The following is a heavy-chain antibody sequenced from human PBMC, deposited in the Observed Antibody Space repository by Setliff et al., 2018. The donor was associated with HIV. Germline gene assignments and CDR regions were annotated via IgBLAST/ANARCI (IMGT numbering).Heavy chain of an antibody. CDR2: FFTSGHP. J-gene: IGHJ3*02. Sequence: SGNLPLTCIVSGGYITSHYWNWIRQPAGKGLEWIGSFFTSGHPNYSPSLKSRVTMSVDVSKNELSLKLSSVTAADTAVYYCARGRSSPERTILQLLLWPDTLDIWGRGTMVTVSS. CDR3: ARGRSSPERTILQLLLWPDTLDI. V-gene: IGHV4-4*07. CDR1: GGYITSHY. D-gene: IGHD2-15*01.